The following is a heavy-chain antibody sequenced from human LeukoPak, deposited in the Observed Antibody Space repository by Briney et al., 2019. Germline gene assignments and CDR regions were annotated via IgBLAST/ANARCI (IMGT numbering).Heavy chain of an antibody. D-gene: IGHD1-14*01. J-gene: IGHJ4*02. Sequence: PGRSLRLSCAASGFTFSNYWMHWVRHAPGKGLVWISRINNDGSSTTYADSVKGRFTIYRDNAKNTVYLQMTSLRAEDTAVYYCARGGIHQFDYWGQGTPVTVSS. CDR1: GFTFSNYW. CDR2: INNDGSST. CDR3: ARGGIHQFDY. V-gene: IGHV3-74*01.